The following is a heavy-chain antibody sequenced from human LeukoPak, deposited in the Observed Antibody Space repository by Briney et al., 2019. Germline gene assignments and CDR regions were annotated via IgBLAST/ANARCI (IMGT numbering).Heavy chain of an antibody. J-gene: IGHJ4*02. CDR1: GFTFSTYW. Sequence: GASLRLSCAASGFTFSTYWMSWVRQPPGKGLEWVANIKQDGIEKYYVDSVKGRFTISRDNAKNSLYLQMNSLSAEDTAMYYCARINFKSARDYWGQGTLVTVSS. CDR3: ARINFKSARDY. CDR2: IKQDGIEK. D-gene: IGHD1-20*01. V-gene: IGHV3-7*01.